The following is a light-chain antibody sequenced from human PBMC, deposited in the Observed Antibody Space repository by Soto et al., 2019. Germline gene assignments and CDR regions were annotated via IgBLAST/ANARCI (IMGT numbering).Light chain of an antibody. V-gene: IGKV3-15*01. J-gene: IGKJ1*01. CDR2: RAS. CDR1: QNIYSN. Sequence: EIVLTQSPGTLSLSPGERATLSCRASQNIYSNIAWYQQRPGQAPRLLIYRASTRATGVPARFSGSGSGTEFTLTISSLQSEDCAVYYCQQYGNSRGTFGQGTKVDI. CDR3: QQYGNSRGT.